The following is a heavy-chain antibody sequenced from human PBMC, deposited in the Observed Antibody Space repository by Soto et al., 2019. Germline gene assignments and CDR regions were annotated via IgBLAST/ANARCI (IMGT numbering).Heavy chain of an antibody. D-gene: IGHD1-26*01. J-gene: IGHJ6*02. Sequence: ASVKVSCKASGYTFTGYYMHWVRQAPGQGLEWMGWINPNSGGTNYAQKFQGWVTMTRDTSISTAYMELSRLRSDDTAVYYCARGLELPWDYYYGMDFWGQGTTVTVSS. CDR3: ARGLELPWDYYYGMDF. V-gene: IGHV1-2*04. CDR1: GYTFTGYY. CDR2: INPNSGGT.